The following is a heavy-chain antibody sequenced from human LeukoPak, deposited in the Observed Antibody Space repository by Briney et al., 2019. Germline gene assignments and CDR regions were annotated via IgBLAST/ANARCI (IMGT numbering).Heavy chain of an antibody. CDR2: IYYSGTT. CDR3: ARGANWGSPDY. Sequence: SETLSLTCTVSGGSLSRDYWSWIRQSPGKGLEWIGYIYYSGTTSYNPSLKSRVTISLDTSKNQFSLKLSSVTAADTAVYYCARGANWGSPDYWGQGTLVTVSS. J-gene: IGHJ4*02. CDR1: GGSLSRDY. V-gene: IGHV4-59*01. D-gene: IGHD7-27*01.